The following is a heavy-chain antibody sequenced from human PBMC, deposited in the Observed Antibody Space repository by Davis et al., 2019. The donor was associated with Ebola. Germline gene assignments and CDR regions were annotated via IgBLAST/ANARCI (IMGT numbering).Heavy chain of an antibody. V-gene: IGHV1-18*01. CDR2: ISAYNGNT. D-gene: IGHD6-19*01. CDR1: GYTLISYG. Sequence: ASVKVSCKASGYTLISYGISWVRQAPGQGLEWMGWISAYNGNTNYAQKLQGRVTMTTDTSTSTAYMELRSLRSDDTAVYYCARAGGSSGWYGMDVWGQGTTVTVSS. J-gene: IGHJ6*02. CDR3: ARAGGSSGWYGMDV.